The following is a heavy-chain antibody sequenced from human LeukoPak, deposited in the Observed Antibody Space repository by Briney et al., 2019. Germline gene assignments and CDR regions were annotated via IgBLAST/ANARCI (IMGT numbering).Heavy chain of an antibody. V-gene: IGHV3-21*01. J-gene: IGHJ4*02. D-gene: IGHD5-24*01. CDR3: ARDWRATAYFDY. Sequence: TGGSLKLSCAASGFTFSSYSMNWVRQAPGKGLEWVSSISSSSSYIYYADSVKGRFTISRDNAKNSLYLQMNSLRAEDTAVYYCARDWRATAYFDYWGQGTLVTVSS. CDR2: ISSSSSYI. CDR1: GFTFSSYS.